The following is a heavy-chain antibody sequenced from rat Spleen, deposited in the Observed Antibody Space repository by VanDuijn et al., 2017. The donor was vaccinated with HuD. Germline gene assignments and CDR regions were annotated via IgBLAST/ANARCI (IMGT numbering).Heavy chain of an antibody. CDR1: GFTFNQYW. J-gene: IGHJ2*01. V-gene: IGHV5-31*01. CDR3: ARHRYKRTVAAVDY. D-gene: IGHD1-8*01. CDR2: ITDTGGST. Sequence: EVQLVESGGGLVQPGRSLKVSCLASGFTFNQYWMTWIRQAPGKGLEWVASITDTGGSTYYRDSVNGRLTISRDNAKSTLYLQMDSMRSEDTATYYCARHRYKRTVAAVDYWGQGVMVTVSS.